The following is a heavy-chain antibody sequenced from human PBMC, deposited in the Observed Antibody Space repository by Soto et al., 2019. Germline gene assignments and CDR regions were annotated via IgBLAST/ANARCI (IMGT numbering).Heavy chain of an antibody. V-gene: IGHV3-9*01. D-gene: IGHD4-17*01. Sequence: EVHLVESGGGLAQPGRSLRLSCVASGFSLDHYAMHWVRQAPGKGLEWVSGISWDSGVIDYADSVRGRFTISRDNAKNSLYLQMTSLRAEDTALYYCLTDPGEYETFWGQGTLVTVSS. J-gene: IGHJ4*02. CDR1: GFSLDHYA. CDR3: LTDPGEYETF. CDR2: ISWDSGVI.